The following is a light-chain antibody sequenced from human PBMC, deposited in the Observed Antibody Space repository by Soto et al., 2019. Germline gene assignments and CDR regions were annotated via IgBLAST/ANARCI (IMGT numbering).Light chain of an antibody. CDR1: QSVNSN. CDR3: QQYNNWPTT. J-gene: IGKJ5*01. Sequence: EIVMTQSPATLSVSPGERATLSCRASQSVNSNLAWYQQKPGQAPRLLIYGASTTATGIPARFSGSGSGTEFTLTISSLQSEDFAIYYCQQYNNWPTTFGQGTRLEIK. V-gene: IGKV3-15*01. CDR2: GAS.